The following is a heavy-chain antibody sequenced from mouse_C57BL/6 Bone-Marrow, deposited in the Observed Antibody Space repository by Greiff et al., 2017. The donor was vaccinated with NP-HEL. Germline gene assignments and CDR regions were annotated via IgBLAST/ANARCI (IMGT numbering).Heavy chain of an antibody. CDR1: GYTFTSYW. J-gene: IGHJ2*01. CDR2: IDPSASYT. Sequence: QVQLQQPGAELVKPGASVKLSCKASGYTFTSYWMQWVKQRPGQGLEWIGEIDPSASYTNYNQKFKGKATLTVDTSSSTAYMQLSSLTSEDSAVYYCARRTVVAKFDYWGQGTTLTVSS. V-gene: IGHV1-50*01. D-gene: IGHD1-1*01. CDR3: ARRTVVAKFDY.